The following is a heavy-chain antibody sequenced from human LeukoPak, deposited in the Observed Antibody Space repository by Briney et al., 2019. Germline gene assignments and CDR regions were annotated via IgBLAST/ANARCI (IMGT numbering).Heavy chain of an antibody. D-gene: IGHD3-10*01. J-gene: IGHJ4*02. CDR1: GYTFTSNY. CDR3: ARASGSSAVPFDY. Sequence: ASVKVSCKASGYTFTSNYMHWVRQAPGQGLEWMGVIAPSSGTTSYAQKFQGRVTMTRDTSTSTLYMELSSLTSEDTAEYYCARASGSSAVPFDYWGQGTLVTVSS. V-gene: IGHV1-46*01. CDR2: IAPSSGTT.